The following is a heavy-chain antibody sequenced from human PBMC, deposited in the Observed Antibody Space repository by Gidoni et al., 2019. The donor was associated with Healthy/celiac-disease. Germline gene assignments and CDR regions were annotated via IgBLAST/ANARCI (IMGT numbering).Heavy chain of an antibody. CDR1: GGSISSYY. J-gene: IGHJ4*02. Sequence: QVQLQESGPGLVKPSETLSLTCPVSGGSISSYYWSWIRQPPGKGLEWIGYIYYSGSTNYNPSLKSRVTISVDTSKNQFSLKLSSVTAADTAVYYCATYGRGYWGQGTLVTVSS. D-gene: IGHD3-10*02. CDR2: IYYSGST. CDR3: ATYGRGY. V-gene: IGHV4-59*08.